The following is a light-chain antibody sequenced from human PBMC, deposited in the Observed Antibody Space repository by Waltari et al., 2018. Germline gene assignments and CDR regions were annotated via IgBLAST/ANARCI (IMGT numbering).Light chain of an antibody. Sequence: QSALTQPASVSGSPGQSITLSCTGTSSDVGGYNYVPWYQQYPGKAPKLMIYDVSKRPSGVSNRFSGSKSGNTASLTISGLQAEDEADYYCCSYAGSRIHVLFGGGTKLTVL. CDR2: DVS. V-gene: IGLV2-23*02. CDR1: SSDVGGYNY. J-gene: IGLJ2*01. CDR3: CSYAGSRIHVL.